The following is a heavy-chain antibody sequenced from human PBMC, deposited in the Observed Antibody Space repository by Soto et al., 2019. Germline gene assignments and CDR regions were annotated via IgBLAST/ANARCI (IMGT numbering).Heavy chain of an antibody. V-gene: IGHV3-23*01. CDR2: VSASGGYT. CDR1: GFTFSNSA. Sequence: LRLSCGASGFTFSNSAMSWVRQALGKGLEWISTVSASGGYTYYADSVKGRFTISRDNSKNTLHLQMTSLRAEDAAIYYCVRGVNNWNPAGFDYWGQGTLVTVSS. D-gene: IGHD1-20*01. CDR3: VRGVNNWNPAGFDY. J-gene: IGHJ4*02.